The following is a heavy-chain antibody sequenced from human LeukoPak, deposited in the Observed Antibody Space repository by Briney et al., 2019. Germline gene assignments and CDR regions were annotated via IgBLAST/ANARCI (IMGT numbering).Heavy chain of an antibody. CDR3: ARAAVDIVALDY. Sequence: PGGSLSLSCAASGFTFSSYWMSWIRQAQGKGMDRVAKVKQDGSEKYYVDSVKGRFTISRDNAKNSLYLQMNRLRAEDTAVYYCARAAVDIVALDYWGQGTLVTVSS. CDR2: VKQDGSEK. D-gene: IGHD5-12*01. CDR1: GFTFSSYW. J-gene: IGHJ4*02. V-gene: IGHV3-7*02.